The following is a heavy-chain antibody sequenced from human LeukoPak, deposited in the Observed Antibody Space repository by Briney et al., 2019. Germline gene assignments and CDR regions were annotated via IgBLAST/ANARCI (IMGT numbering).Heavy chain of an antibody. CDR2: INPNSGGT. Sequence: ASVKVSCKASGYTFTGYYMHWVRQAPGQGLEWMGWINPNSGGTNYAQKFQGRVTMTRNTSISTAYMELSSLRSEDTAVYYCARGSPRRYPSHAFDIWGQGTMVTVSS. D-gene: IGHD1-1*01. V-gene: IGHV1-2*02. CDR3: ARGSPRRYPSHAFDI. CDR1: GYTFTGYY. J-gene: IGHJ3*02.